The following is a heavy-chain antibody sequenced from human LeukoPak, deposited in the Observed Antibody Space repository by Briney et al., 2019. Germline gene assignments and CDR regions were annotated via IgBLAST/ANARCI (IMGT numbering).Heavy chain of an antibody. V-gene: IGHV1-2*02. CDR3: ASGPTAMASD. J-gene: IGHJ4*02. Sequence: ASVKVSCKAFGYTFTGYYMHWVRQAPGQGLEWMGWINPNSGGTNYAQMFQGRVTMTRDTSISTAYVELSRLRSDNTAVYYCASGPTAMASDWGQGTLVTVSS. D-gene: IGHD5-18*01. CDR1: GYTFTGYY. CDR2: INPNSGGT.